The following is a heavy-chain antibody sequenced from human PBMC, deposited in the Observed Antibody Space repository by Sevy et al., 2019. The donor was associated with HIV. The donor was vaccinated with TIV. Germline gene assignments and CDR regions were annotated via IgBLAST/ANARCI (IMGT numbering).Heavy chain of an antibody. D-gene: IGHD2-15*01. J-gene: IGHJ4*02. Sequence: GGSLRLSCAASGFTFSDSWMTWVRQGPGKGLEWVANINQAGSDKYYVDSVRGRFTLSGDKAKNSLYLQMNSLRVEDTALYYCAGGGFLSRYWGQGSLVTVSS. CDR3: AGGGFLSRY. V-gene: IGHV3-7*01. CDR1: GFTFSDSW. CDR2: INQAGSDK.